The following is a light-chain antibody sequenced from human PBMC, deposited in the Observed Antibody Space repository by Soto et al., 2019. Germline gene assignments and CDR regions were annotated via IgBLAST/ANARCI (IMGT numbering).Light chain of an antibody. Sequence: ILMTQSPYTLSVSPGESATLSCRASQRVYSNLAWYQQRPGQAPRLLIYGASTRATGVPARFSGRGSGTEFTLTISSLQSEDFAVYYCQQYTNWPPNTFGQGTRLEI. CDR1: QRVYSN. CDR3: QQYTNWPPNT. V-gene: IGKV3-15*01. J-gene: IGKJ5*01. CDR2: GAS.